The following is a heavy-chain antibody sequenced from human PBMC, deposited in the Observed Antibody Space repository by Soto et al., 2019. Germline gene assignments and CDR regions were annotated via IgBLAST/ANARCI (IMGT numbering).Heavy chain of an antibody. CDR1: GGSISSGGYS. V-gene: IGHV4-30-2*01. CDR2: IYHSGST. J-gene: IGHJ4*02. CDR3: ARESIAVAGTGNYFDY. Sequence: SETLSLTCAVSGGSISSGGYSWSWIRQPPGKGLEWIGYIYHSGSTYYNPSLKSRVTISVDRSKNQFSLKLSSVTAADTAVYYCARESIAVAGTGNYFDYWGQATLVTVSS. D-gene: IGHD6-19*01.